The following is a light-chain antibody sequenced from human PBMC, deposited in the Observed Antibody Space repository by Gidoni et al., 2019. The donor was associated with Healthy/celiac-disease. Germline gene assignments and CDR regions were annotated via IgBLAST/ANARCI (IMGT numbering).Light chain of an antibody. CDR1: SSDVGGYNY. CDR3: SSYTSSSTRV. V-gene: IGLV2-14*01. CDR2: DVS. Sequence: QSALTQPASVSGSPGQPITISCTGTSSDVGGYNYVSWYQQHPGKAPKLMIYDVSNRPSGVSKRFSGSKSGNTASLTISGLQAEDEADYYCSSYTSSSTRVFGGGTKLTVL. J-gene: IGLJ3*02.